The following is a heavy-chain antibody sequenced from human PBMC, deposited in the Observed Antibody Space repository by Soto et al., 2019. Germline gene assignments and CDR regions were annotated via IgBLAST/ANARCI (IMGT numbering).Heavy chain of an antibody. CDR1: GGSTSSAY. CDR2: IYYSGST. V-gene: IGHV4-59*01. J-gene: IGHJ6*03. Sequence: PETRSLTWTGWGGSTSSAYWSWIRQPPGKGLEWIGYIYYSGSTNYNPSHKSRVTISVDTSKNQFSLKLSSVTAADTAVYYCAGGIFGVVIGSLDVWGKGTTVT. D-gene: IGHD3-3*01. CDR3: AGGIFGVVIGSLDV.